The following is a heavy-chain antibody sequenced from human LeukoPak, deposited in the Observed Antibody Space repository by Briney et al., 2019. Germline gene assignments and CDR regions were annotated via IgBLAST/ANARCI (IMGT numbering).Heavy chain of an antibody. CDR2: ISYDGSNK. V-gene: IGHV3-30*18. CDR1: GFTFSSYA. Sequence: PGGSLRLSCAASGFTFSSYAMSWVRQAPGKGLEWVAVISYDGSNKYYADSVKGRFTISRDNSKNTLYLQMNSLRAEDTAVYYCAKDGDRFYSSGWSEGPDYWGQGTLVTVSS. J-gene: IGHJ4*02. CDR3: AKDGDRFYSSGWSEGPDY. D-gene: IGHD6-19*01.